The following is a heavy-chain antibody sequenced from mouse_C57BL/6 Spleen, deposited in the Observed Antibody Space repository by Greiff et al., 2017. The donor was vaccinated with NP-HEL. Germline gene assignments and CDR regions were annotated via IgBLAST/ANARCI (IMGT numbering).Heavy chain of an antibody. CDR3: ARHDRLQWYFDV. CDR1: GFTFSDYY. CDR2: IRNGGGST. D-gene: IGHD2-13*01. Sequence: DVQLVESGGGLVQPGGSLKLSCAASGFTFSDYYMYWVRQTPEKRLEWVAYIRNGGGSTYYPDTVKGRFTISRDNAKNTLYLQMSRLKSEDTAMYYCARHDRLQWYFDVWGTGTTVTVSS. J-gene: IGHJ1*03. V-gene: IGHV5-12*01.